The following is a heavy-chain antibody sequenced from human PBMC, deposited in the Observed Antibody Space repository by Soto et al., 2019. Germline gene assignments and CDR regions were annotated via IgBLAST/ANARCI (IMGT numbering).Heavy chain of an antibody. CDR3: ARGEQYSGRIFDY. Sequence: SQTLSLTCAITGDSVSSNSAGWSWVRQSPARGLEWLGRTYYRSKWYYEYAVSVRGRITINPDTSKNQYSLQLNSVTPEDTAVYFCARGEQYSGRIFDYWGQGTLVTVS. V-gene: IGHV6-1*01. CDR1: GDSVSSNSAG. J-gene: IGHJ4*01. D-gene: IGHD1-26*01. CDR2: TYYRSKWYY.